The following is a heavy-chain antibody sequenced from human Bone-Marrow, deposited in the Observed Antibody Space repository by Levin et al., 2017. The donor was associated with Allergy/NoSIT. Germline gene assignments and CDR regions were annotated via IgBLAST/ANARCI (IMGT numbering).Heavy chain of an antibody. D-gene: IGHD2-15*01. J-gene: IGHJ4*02. V-gene: IGHV5-51*01. CDR2: IYPGDSDT. CDR3: ARLSEPPSCYTNYFDY. CDR1: GYSFTSYW. Sequence: KVSCKGSGYSFTSYWIGWVRQMPGKGLEWMGIIYPGDSDTRYSPSFQGQVTISADKSISTAYLQWSSLKASDTAMYYCARLSEPPSCYTNYFDYWGQGTLVTVSS.